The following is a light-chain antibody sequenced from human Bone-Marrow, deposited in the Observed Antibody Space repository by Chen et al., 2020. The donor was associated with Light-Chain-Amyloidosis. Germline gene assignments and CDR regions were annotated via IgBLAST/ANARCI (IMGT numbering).Light chain of an antibody. J-gene: IGKJ2*01. CDR3: MQGQQSQVT. V-gene: IGKV2-28*01. CDR1: ESLLQRNGFNS. CDR2: LGS. Sequence: IVMTQSPLYLPVTPGEPASISCRSSESLLQRNGFNSVEWYLQKPGQSPQLLIYLGSTRASGVPDRFSGSGSGTDFTLKISRVEADDVGVYYCMQGQQSQVTFGQGTKLDIK.